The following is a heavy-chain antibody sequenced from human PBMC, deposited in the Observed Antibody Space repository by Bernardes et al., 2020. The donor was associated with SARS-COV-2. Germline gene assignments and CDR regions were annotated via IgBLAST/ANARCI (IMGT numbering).Heavy chain of an antibody. CDR3: ATGPAVGGDYYYYYYYYGMDV. CDR1: GYTLTELS. J-gene: IGHJ6*02. D-gene: IGHD2-21*02. CDR2: FDPEDGET. V-gene: IGHV1-24*01. Sequence: ASVKVSCKVSGYTLTELSMHWVRQAPGKGLEWMGGFDPEDGETIYAQKFQGRVTMTEDTSTDTAYMELSSLRSEDTAVYYCATGPAVGGDYYYYYYYYGMDVWGQGTTVTVSS.